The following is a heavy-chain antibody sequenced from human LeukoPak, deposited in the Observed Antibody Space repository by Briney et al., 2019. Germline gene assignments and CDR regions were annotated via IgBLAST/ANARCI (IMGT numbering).Heavy chain of an antibody. CDR2: IYYSGST. Sequence: SETLSLTCTVSGGSISSSSYYWGWIRQPPGKGLEWTGSIYYSGSTYYNPSLKSRVTISVDTSKNQFSLKLSSVTAADTAVYYCASSLDYYDSSGYRYAFDIWGQGTMVTVSS. J-gene: IGHJ3*02. D-gene: IGHD3-22*01. CDR1: GGSISSSSYY. CDR3: ASSLDYYDSSGYRYAFDI. V-gene: IGHV4-39*01.